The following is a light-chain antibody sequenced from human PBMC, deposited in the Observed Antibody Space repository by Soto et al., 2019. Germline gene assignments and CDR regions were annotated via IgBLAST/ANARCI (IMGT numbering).Light chain of an antibody. V-gene: IGKV3-20*01. CDR3: QQYGGSPRT. J-gene: IGKJ1*01. Sequence: IVLAQSPGTLSFSAGEKAPLPRMSSQSVSSSSLAWYQQKRGQAPRLLIHDASSRATGIPDRFSGSGSGTDFTLTISRLEPEDFAVYYCQQYGGSPRTFGQGTKV. CDR1: QSVSSSS. CDR2: DAS.